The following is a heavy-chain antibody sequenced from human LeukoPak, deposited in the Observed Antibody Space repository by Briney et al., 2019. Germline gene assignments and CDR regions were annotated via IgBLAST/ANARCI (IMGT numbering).Heavy chain of an antibody. CDR1: GFTFDDYA. D-gene: IGHD3-10*01. V-gene: IGHV3-9*01. CDR2: ISWNSGSI. Sequence: PGVSLRLSCAASGFTFDDYAMHWVRQAPGKGLEWVSGISWNSGSIGYADSVKGRFTISRDNAKNSLYLQMNSLRAEDTALYYCAKDKEYGSGSYALYYFDYWGQGTLVTVSS. CDR3: AKDKEYGSGSYALYYFDY. J-gene: IGHJ4*02.